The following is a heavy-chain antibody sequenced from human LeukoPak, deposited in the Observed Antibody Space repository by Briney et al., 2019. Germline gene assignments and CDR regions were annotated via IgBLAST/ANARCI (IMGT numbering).Heavy chain of an antibody. CDR1: GGTFSSYA. CDR3: ARDSRRVGATQRYYYGMDV. Sequence: SVKVSCKASGGTFSSYAISWVRQAPGQGLEWMGGIIPIFGTANYAQKFQGRATITADESTSTAYMELSSLRSEDTAVYYCARDSRRVGATQRYYYGMDVWGQGTTVTVSS. D-gene: IGHD1-26*01. J-gene: IGHJ6*02. V-gene: IGHV1-69*13. CDR2: IIPIFGTA.